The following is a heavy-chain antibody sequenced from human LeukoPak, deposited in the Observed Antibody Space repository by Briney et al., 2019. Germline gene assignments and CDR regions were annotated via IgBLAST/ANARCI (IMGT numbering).Heavy chain of an antibody. CDR1: GGSFSGYY. CDR3: ARGVVVVPAAIAIGFSYYYYYMDV. Sequence: SETLSLTCAVYGGSFSGYYWSWIRQPPGKGLEWIGEINHSGSTNYNPSLKSRVTISVDTSKNQFSLKLSSVTAADTAVYCCARGVVVVPAAIAIGFSYYYYYMDVWGKGTTVTVSS. CDR2: INHSGST. V-gene: IGHV4-34*01. D-gene: IGHD2-2*01. J-gene: IGHJ6*03.